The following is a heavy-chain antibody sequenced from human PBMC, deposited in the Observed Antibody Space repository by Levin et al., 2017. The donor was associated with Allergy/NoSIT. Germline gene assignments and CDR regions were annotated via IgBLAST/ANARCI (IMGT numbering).Heavy chain of an antibody. V-gene: IGHV3-13*04. CDR1: GFTFSSYD. J-gene: IGHJ6*02. CDR2: IGSAGDT. Sequence: PGGSLRLSCAASGFTFSSYDMHWVRQTTGKGLEWVSGIGSAGDTYYPESVKGRFAISRENDKNSLYLQMNSLRAGDTAVYYCARGYYGSGYSMDVWGQGTTVTVSS. CDR3: ARGYYGSGYSMDV. D-gene: IGHD3-10*01.